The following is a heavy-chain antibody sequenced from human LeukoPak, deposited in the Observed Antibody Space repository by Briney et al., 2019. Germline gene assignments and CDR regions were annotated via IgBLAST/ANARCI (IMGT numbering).Heavy chain of an antibody. J-gene: IGHJ3*02. CDR1: GFTVSSNY. Sequence: GGSLRLSCAASGFTVSSNYMSWVRQAPGKGLEWVSVIYSGGSTYYADSVKGRFTISRDNSKNTLYLQMNSLRAEDTAVYYCARSGFYYDSSGYPAWTFDIWGQGTVVTVSS. CDR2: IYSGGST. D-gene: IGHD3-22*01. V-gene: IGHV3-53*01. CDR3: ARSGFYYDSSGYPAWTFDI.